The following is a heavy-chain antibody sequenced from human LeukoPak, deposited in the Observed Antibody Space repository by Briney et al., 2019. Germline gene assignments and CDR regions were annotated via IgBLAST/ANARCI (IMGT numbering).Heavy chain of an antibody. CDR1: GYTFTGYY. CDR2: INPNSGGT. D-gene: IGHD3-3*01. J-gene: IGHJ4*02. Sequence: GASVKVSCKASGYTFTGYYMHWVRQAPGQGLEWMGWINPNSGGTNYAQKFQGRVTMTRDTSISTAYMELSRLRSDDTAVYYCAREQHSITIFIGVFGDYFDYWGQGTLVTVSS. CDR3: AREQHSITIFIGVFGDYFDY. V-gene: IGHV1-2*02.